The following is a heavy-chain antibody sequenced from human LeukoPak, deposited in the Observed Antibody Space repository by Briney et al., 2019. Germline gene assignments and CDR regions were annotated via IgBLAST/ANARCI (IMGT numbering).Heavy chain of an antibody. J-gene: IGHJ4*02. CDR1: GDTGGYY. CDR2: TYGTRS. V-gene: IGHV4-31*03. CDR3: ARELARRVEY. Sequence: SETLSLTCTVSGDTGGYYWSWIRQRPGKGLEWMGYTYGTRSYNPSLKNRLTISLDRSKNQFSLKLTSVTAADTAVYYCARELARRVEYWGQGILVTVSS. D-gene: IGHD5-12*01.